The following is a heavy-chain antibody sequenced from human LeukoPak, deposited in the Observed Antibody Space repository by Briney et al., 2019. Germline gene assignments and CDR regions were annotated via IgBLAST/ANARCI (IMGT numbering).Heavy chain of an antibody. J-gene: IGHJ4*02. D-gene: IGHD6-13*01. Sequence: SETLSLTCTVSGGSISSSSYYWGWIRQPPGKGLEWIGNIYYSGSTNYNPSLKSRVTISVDTSKNQFSLKLSSVTAADTAVYYCARFRGLIAAAGTSNYFDYWGQGTLVTVSS. CDR1: GGSISSSSYY. CDR3: ARFRGLIAAAGTSNYFDY. CDR2: IYYSGST. V-gene: IGHV4-61*05.